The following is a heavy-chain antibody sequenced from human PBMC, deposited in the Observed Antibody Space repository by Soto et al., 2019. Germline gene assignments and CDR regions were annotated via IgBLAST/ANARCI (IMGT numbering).Heavy chain of an antibody. CDR1: GYTFTSYD. Sequence: ASVKVSCKASGYTFTSYDINWVRQATGQGLEWMGWMNPNSGDTGYAQKFQGRVTKTRKTSISTAYMELSSLRSEDTAVYYCAGGRGGYSYGYDAGDYWGQGTLVTVSS. J-gene: IGHJ4*02. V-gene: IGHV1-8*01. CDR3: AGGRGGYSYGYDAGDY. D-gene: IGHD5-18*01. CDR2: MNPNSGDT.